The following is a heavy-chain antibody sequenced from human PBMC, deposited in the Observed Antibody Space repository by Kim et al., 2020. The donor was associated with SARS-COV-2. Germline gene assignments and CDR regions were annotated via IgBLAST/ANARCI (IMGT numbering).Heavy chain of an antibody. CDR2: INAGNGNT. CDR3: ARPLWFGEGRAFDI. CDR1: GYTFTSYA. Sequence: ASVKVSCKASGYTFTSYAMRWVRQAPGQRLEWMGWINAGNGNTKYSQKFQGRVTITRDTSASTAYMELSSLRSEDTAVYYCARPLWFGEGRAFDIWGQGTMVTVSS. V-gene: IGHV1-3*01. D-gene: IGHD3-10*01. J-gene: IGHJ3*02.